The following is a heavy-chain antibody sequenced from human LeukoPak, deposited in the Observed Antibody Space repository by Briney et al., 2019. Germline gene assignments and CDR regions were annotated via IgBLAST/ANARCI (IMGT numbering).Heavy chain of an antibody. D-gene: IGHD3-9*01. J-gene: IGHJ4*02. CDR2: INPNSGGT. CDR3: ARVRIIVRYFDWSLDY. V-gene: IGHV1-2*02. CDR1: GYTFTGYY. Sequence: ASVKVSCKASGYTFTGYYMHWVRQAPGQGLEWMGWINPNSGGTNYAQEFQGRVTMTRDTSISTAYMELSRLRSDDTAVYYCARVRIIVRYFDWSLDYWGQGTLVTVSS.